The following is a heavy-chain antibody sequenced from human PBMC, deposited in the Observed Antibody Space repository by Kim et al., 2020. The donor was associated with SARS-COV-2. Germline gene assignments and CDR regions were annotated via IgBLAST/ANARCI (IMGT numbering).Heavy chain of an antibody. V-gene: IGHV4-34*01. Sequence: SETLSLTCAVYGGSFSGYYWSWIRQPPGKGLEWIGEINHSGSTNYNPSLKSRVTISLDTSKNQFSLKLSSVTAADTDVYYCARAPSRRVRRVSWFDPWGQGTLVTVSS. CDR3: ARAPSRRVRRVSWFDP. J-gene: IGHJ5*02. CDR2: INHSGST. CDR1: GGSFSGYY.